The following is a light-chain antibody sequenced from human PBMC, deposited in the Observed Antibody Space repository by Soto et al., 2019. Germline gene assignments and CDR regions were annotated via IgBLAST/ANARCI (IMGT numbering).Light chain of an antibody. Sequence: QSVLTQPPSVSEAPKQRVTISCSGSTSNIGNNAVNWYQQLPGEAPKLLISYDDLVPSGVSARFSGSKSGTSAYLAISGLQPEDEADYYCATWDDSLYGPVFGGGTKL. V-gene: IGLV1-36*01. CDR1: TSNIGNNA. J-gene: IGLJ3*02. CDR3: ATWDDSLYGPV. CDR2: YDD.